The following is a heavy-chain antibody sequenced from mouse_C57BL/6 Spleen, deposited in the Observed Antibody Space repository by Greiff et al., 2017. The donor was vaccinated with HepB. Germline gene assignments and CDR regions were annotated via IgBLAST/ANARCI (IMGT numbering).Heavy chain of an antibody. CDR2: IDPSDSYT. V-gene: IGHV1-69*01. CDR3: ARSDGVYDYHWYFDV. Sequence: QVQLQQSGAELVMPGASVKLSCKASGYTFTSYWMHWVKQRPGQGLEWIGEIDPSDSYTNYNQKFKGKSTLTVDKSSSTAYMQLSSLTSEDSAVYYCARSDGVYDYHWYFDVWGTGTTVTVSS. J-gene: IGHJ1*03. D-gene: IGHD2-4*01. CDR1: GYTFTSYW.